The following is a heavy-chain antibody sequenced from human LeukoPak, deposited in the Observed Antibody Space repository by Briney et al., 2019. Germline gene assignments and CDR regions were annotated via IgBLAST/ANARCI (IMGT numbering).Heavy chain of an antibody. D-gene: IGHD2-21*02. CDR1: GFTVSSSA. Sequence: GGSLRLSCAASGFTVSSSAMSWVRQVPGKGLEWVSGISASGGSTYYADSVKGRFTISRDNSKNTLYLQMNSLRAEDTAVYYCAKAGERVVTGFSDYWGQGTLVTVSS. V-gene: IGHV3-23*01. CDR2: ISASGGST. J-gene: IGHJ4*02. CDR3: AKAGERVVTGFSDY.